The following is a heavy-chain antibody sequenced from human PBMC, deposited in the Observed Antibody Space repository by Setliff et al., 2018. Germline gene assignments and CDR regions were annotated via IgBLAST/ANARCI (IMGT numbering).Heavy chain of an antibody. CDR3: ARSGYYNGFQH. CDR2: INHSGST. J-gene: IGHJ1*01. V-gene: IGHV4-59*06. D-gene: IGHD3-22*01. CDR1: GGSMGSYY. Sequence: SETLSLTCTVSGGSMGSYYWTWIRQSAGKGLEWIGEINHSGSTYYNPSLKSRVTISVDTSKNQFSLKLSSVTAADTAVYYCARSGYYNGFQHWGQGTLVTV.